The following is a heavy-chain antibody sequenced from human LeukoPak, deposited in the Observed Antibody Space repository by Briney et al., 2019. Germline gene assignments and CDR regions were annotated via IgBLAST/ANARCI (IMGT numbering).Heavy chain of an antibody. Sequence: SETLSLTCAVYGGSFSGYYWSWIRQPPGKGLEWIGEINHSGSTNYNPSLKSRVTISVDTSKNQFSLRLSSVTAADTAVYYCARTVHYYGSGSPPFDPWGQGTLVTVSS. D-gene: IGHD3-10*01. CDR2: INHSGST. V-gene: IGHV4-34*01. J-gene: IGHJ5*02. CDR3: ARTVHYYGSGSPPFDP. CDR1: GGSFSGYY.